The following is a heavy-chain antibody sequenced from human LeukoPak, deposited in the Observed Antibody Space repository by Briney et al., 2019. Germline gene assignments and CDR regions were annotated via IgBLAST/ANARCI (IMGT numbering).Heavy chain of an antibody. CDR2: INHSGST. J-gene: IGHJ6*03. D-gene: IGHD3-3*01. CDR3: ARFILSPRDALVSTIFGVVSTTGSRMDV. Sequence: SETLSLTCAVYGGSFSGYYWSWIRQPPGKGLEWIGEINHSGSTNYNPSLKRRVTISVDAAKNQFSLKLSSVTAADTAVYYCARFILSPRDALVSTIFGVVSTTGSRMDVWGKGTTVTVSS. V-gene: IGHV4-34*01. CDR1: GGSFSGYY.